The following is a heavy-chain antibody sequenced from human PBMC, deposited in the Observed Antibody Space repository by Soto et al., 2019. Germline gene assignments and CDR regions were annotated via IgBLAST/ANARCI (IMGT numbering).Heavy chain of an antibody. CDR3: GKSYHEGLTKSIDY. Sequence: PGGSLRLSCAASGFTFSSYAMSWVRQAPGKGLEWVSAISGSGGSTYYADSVKGRFTISRDNSKNTLYLQMNSLRAEDTAVYYCGKSYHEGLTKSIDYWGQGTLVTVSS. J-gene: IGHJ4*02. V-gene: IGHV3-23*01. CDR1: GFTFSSYA. D-gene: IGHD3-3*01. CDR2: ISGSGGST.